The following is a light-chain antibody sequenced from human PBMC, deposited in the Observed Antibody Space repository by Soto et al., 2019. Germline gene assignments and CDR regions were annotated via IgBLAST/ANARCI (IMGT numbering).Light chain of an antibody. CDR1: QSVSTN. CDR3: QQYNDWPYT. V-gene: IGKV3-15*01. J-gene: IGKJ2*01. CDR2: GAS. Sequence: EKVLTQSPGTLSVSPGERVTLSCRASQSVSTNLAWFQQKPGQAPRLLVYGASTRATDIPGRFSGSGAGTEFTLAISSLQSEDFAVYYCQQYNDWPYTFGQGTKLEIK.